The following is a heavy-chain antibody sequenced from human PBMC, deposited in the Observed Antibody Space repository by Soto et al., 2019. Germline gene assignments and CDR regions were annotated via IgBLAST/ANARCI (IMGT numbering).Heavy chain of an antibody. D-gene: IGHD2-15*01. Sequence: ASVKVSCKASGYTFTSSGISWVRQAPGQGLEWMGWISSDNGNTNYAQHLQGRVSMTTDTSTSTAYMDLRSLRSEDTALYYCAKSMGGTANGMDVWGQGTTVTVSS. J-gene: IGHJ6*02. V-gene: IGHV1-18*01. CDR2: ISSDNGNT. CDR3: AKSMGGTANGMDV. CDR1: GYTFTSSG.